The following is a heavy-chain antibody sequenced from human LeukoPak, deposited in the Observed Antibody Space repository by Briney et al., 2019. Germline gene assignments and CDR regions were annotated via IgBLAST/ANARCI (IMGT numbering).Heavy chain of an antibody. CDR3: ARRSNFAGFDY. D-gene: IGHD1-14*01. V-gene: IGHV3-74*01. CDR1: GFTFSSYW. CDR2: INSDGSST. J-gene: IGHJ4*02. Sequence: GGSLRLSCAASGFTFSSYWMHWVRQAPGKGLVWVSRINSDGSSTSYAASVKGRFTISRDNAKNTLYLQMNSLRAEDTAVYYCARRSNFAGFDYWGQGTLVTVSS.